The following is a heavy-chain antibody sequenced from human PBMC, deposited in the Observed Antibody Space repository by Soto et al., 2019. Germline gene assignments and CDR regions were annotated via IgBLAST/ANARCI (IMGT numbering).Heavy chain of an antibody. Sequence: PGGSLRLSCVASGFTFSDYAMHWARQAPGKGLEWVALISPAGTNQYYADSAKGRFTVSRDNSKNTLYLQMNSLRPEETGLYYCARENSRISPRLFQRCGHGTLFAVAS. V-gene: IGHV3-30-3*01. CDR2: ISPAGTNQ. CDR1: GFTFSDYA. J-gene: IGHJ1*01. D-gene: IGHD6-6*01. CDR3: ARENSRISPRLFQR.